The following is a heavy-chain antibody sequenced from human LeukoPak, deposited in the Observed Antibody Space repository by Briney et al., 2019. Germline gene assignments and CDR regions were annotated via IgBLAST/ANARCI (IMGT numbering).Heavy chain of an antibody. V-gene: IGHV4-4*02. CDR3: ASLFLEWPRKAQASAFDI. Sequence: GSLRLSCAASGITFTNAWLTWVRQAPGKGLEWIGSIYYSGRTLYNPSLKSRVTISVDTSKNQFSLKLSSVTAADTAVYYCASLFLEWPRKAQASAFDIWGQGTMVTVSS. J-gene: IGHJ3*02. CDR2: IYYSGRT. D-gene: IGHD3-3*01. CDR1: GITFTNAW.